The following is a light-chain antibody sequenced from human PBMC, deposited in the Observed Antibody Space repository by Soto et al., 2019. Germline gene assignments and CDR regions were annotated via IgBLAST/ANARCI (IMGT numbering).Light chain of an antibody. CDR1: QSVSRR. J-gene: IGKJ1*01. CDR3: QQYGSTPWT. V-gene: IGKV3-20*01. CDR2: GAS. Sequence: EIVLTQSPGTLSLSPGERATLSCRASQSVSRRLAWYQHRPGQSPRLLISGASMRASGVPVRFSGSGSGTDFTLTISRLEPEDFAVYYCQQYGSTPWTFGQGTKVDIK.